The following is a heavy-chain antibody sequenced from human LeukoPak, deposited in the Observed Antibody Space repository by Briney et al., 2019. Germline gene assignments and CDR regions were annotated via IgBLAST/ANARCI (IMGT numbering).Heavy chain of an antibody. J-gene: IGHJ4*02. D-gene: IGHD3-10*01. V-gene: IGHV3-73*01. CDR1: GFTFSGSA. CDR3: TAAGGSYGYYFDY. Sequence: GGSLRLSCAASGFTFSGSAMHWVRQASGKGLEWVGRIRSKANSYATAYAASVKGRFTISRDDSKNTAYLQMNSLKTEDTAVYYCTAAGGSYGYYFDYWGQGTLVTVSS. CDR2: IRSKANSYAT.